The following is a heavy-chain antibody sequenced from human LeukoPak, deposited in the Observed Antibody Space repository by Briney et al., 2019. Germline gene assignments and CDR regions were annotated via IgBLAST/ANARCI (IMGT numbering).Heavy chain of an antibody. Sequence: GASVKVSCKASGYTFTSYYMHWVRQAPGQGLEWMGLINPSSGSTSNAQKFQGRVTMTRDTSTSTVYMELSSLRSEDTAVYYCARDGEYYDSRGSYFDSWGQGTLVTVSS. CDR1: GYTFTSYY. J-gene: IGHJ4*02. CDR3: ARDGEYYDSRGSYFDS. CDR2: INPSSGST. V-gene: IGHV1-46*01. D-gene: IGHD3-22*01.